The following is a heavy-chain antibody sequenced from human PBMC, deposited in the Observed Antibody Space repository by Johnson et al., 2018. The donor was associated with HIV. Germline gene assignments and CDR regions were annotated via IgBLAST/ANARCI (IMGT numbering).Heavy chain of an antibody. Sequence: QVQLVESGGGVVQPGGSLRLSCTASRFTFSSYAMHWVRQAPGKGLEWVAVISYDGSNKYYADSVKGRFTIARDNAKSSLYLQMNSLRAEDTAVYYCARFYSSGWSDAFDIWGQGTMVTVSS. CDR1: RFTFSSYA. CDR2: ISYDGSNK. V-gene: IGHV3-30*04. CDR3: ARFYSSGWSDAFDI. J-gene: IGHJ3*02. D-gene: IGHD6-19*01.